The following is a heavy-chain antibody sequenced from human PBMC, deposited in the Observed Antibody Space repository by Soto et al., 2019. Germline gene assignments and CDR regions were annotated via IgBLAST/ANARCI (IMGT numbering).Heavy chain of an antibody. Sequence: ASVKVSCKASGYTFTSYAMHWVRQAPGQRLEWMGWINAGNGNTKYSQKFQGRVTITRDTSASTAYMELSSLRSEDTAVYYCARARAYCSGGSCQGAYYYYMDVWGKGTTVTVSS. CDR1: GYTFTSYA. D-gene: IGHD2-15*01. J-gene: IGHJ6*03. CDR3: ARARAYCSGGSCQGAYYYYMDV. CDR2: INAGNGNT. V-gene: IGHV1-3*01.